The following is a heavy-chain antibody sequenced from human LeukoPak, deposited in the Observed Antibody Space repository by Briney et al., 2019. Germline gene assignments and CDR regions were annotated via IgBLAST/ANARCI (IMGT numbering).Heavy chain of an antibody. Sequence: ASVKVSCKASGYTFTSYDINWVRQATGQGLEWMGWMNPNSGNTGYAQKFQGRVTMTRNTSISTAYMELSSLRSEDTAVYYCARPGISGYDYSLDYWGQGTLVTVSS. CDR1: GYTFTSYD. CDR3: ARPGISGYDYSLDY. D-gene: IGHD5-12*01. CDR2: MNPNSGNT. J-gene: IGHJ4*02. V-gene: IGHV1-8*01.